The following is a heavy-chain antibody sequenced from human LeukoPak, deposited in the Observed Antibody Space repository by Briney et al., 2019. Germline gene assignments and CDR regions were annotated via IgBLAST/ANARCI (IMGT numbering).Heavy chain of an antibody. CDR1: GGTFSSYA. V-gene: IGHV1-69*05. J-gene: IGHJ3*02. CDR3: ARERPYGYYYDSSGYYVDAFDI. D-gene: IGHD3-22*01. Sequence: SVKVSCKASGGTFSSYAISWVRQAPGQGLEWMGGIIPIFGTANYAQKFQGRVTITTDESTSTAYMELSSLRSEDTAVYYCARERPYGYYYDSSGYYVDAFDIWGQGTMVTVSS. CDR2: IIPIFGTA.